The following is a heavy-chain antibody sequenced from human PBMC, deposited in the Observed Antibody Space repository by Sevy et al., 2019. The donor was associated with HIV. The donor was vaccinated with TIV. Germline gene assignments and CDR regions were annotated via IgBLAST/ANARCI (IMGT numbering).Heavy chain of an antibody. Sequence: GGSLRLSCAASGFTFNNYFMGWVRKAPGKGLEWIANINQDGSQKNYVDSVKGRFTITRDNARNLVSLQMNSLRVDDTAVYYCARELWPGDYWDQGTLVTVSS. D-gene: IGHD2-21*01. CDR2: INQDGSQK. V-gene: IGHV3-7*01. J-gene: IGHJ4*02. CDR3: ARELWPGDY. CDR1: GFTFNNYF.